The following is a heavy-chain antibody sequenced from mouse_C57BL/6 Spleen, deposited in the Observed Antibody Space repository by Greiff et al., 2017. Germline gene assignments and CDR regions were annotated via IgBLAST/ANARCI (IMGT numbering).Heavy chain of an antibody. D-gene: IGHD1-1*01. CDR1: GYTFTDYY. CDR3: ASHPSSYAAMDY. V-gene: IGHV1-76*01. CDR2: IYPGSGNI. J-gene: IGHJ4*01. Sequence: VQRVESGAELVRPGASVKLSCKASGYTFTDYYMNWVKQTPGQGLEWIARIYPGSGNIYYNEKFKVKASLTAEESSSTAYMQLSSLTSEDASVYFCASHPSSYAAMDYWGQGTSVTVSS.